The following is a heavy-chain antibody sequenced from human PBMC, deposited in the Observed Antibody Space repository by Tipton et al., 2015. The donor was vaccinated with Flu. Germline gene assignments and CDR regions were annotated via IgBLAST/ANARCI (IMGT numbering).Heavy chain of an antibody. CDR2: IKQDGSVK. V-gene: IGHV3-7*03. CDR3: ARQIGGGDCF. CDR1: GFTFSSYW. Sequence: GSLRLSCAASGFTFSSYWMTWVRQAPGKGLEWVANIKQDGSVKYYVDSVKGRFTISRDNAKHSLYLQMTNLRAEDTALYYCARQIGGGDCFWGQGTLVTVSS. D-gene: IGHD2-21*01. J-gene: IGHJ4*02.